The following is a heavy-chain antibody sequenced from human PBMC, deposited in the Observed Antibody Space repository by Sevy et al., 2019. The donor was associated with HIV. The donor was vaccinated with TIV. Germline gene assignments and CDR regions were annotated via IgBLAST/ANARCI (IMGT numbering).Heavy chain of an antibody. CDR1: GYTFTGYY. Sequence: ASVKVSCKASGYTFTGYYMHWVRQAPGQGLEWMGWINPNSGDTNYAQKFQGRVTMTRDTSISTAYMELSRLRSDDTAVYYCATRSQYGDRTFDYWGQGTLVTVSS. D-gene: IGHD4-17*01. CDR3: ATRSQYGDRTFDY. J-gene: IGHJ4*02. V-gene: IGHV1-2*02. CDR2: INPNSGDT.